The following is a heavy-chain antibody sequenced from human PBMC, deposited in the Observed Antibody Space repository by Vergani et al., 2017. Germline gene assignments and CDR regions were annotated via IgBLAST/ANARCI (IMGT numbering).Heavy chain of an antibody. CDR3: ARREVAAAGNFDY. CDR1: PGTFTPSP. D-gene: IGHD6-13*01. CDR2: IIPIFGTA. J-gene: IGHJ4*02. Sequence: QVQLVQSGAEVTQPRSSLTLSSLPSPGTFTPSPLPCLRPAPGHALQLIGCIIPIFGTANYAQKFQGSVTITADESTSPAYMELSSLRAEDTAVYYWARREVAAAGNFDYWGQGTLVTVSS. V-gene: IGHV1-69*01.